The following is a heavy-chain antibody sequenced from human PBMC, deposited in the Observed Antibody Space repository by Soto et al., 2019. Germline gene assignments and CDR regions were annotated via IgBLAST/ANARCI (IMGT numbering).Heavy chain of an antibody. V-gene: IGHV5-51*01. CDR2: IHPGDSDT. J-gene: IGHJ4*02. CDR3: ARQGLNRMSPVPATSDY. CDR1: GYIFTTYW. D-gene: IGHD2-2*01. Sequence: DVQLVQSGAEVKKPGESLKISCKGSGYIFTTYWIGWVRQMPGKGLEWMGIIHPGDSDTRYSPSFQGQVTISVDQSISTAYLQWSSLKASDTAIYYCARQGLNRMSPVPATSDYWGQGTLVTVSS.